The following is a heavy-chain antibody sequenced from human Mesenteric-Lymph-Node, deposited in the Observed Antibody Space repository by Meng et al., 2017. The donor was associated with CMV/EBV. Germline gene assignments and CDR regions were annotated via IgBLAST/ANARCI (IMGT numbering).Heavy chain of an antibody. V-gene: IGHV3-23*01. CDR3: ATAWGSGGNYLGSAFDV. D-gene: IGHD1-26*01. Sequence: GGSLRLSCAAAGFTISSYAMSWVRQAPGKGLEWVSTLAFSSGNTYYADSVKGRFTISRDKTNNSLYLQMNSLTAEDTAVYYCATAWGSGGNYLGSAFDVWGQGTRVTVSS. CDR1: GFTISSYA. J-gene: IGHJ3*01. CDR2: LAFSSGNT.